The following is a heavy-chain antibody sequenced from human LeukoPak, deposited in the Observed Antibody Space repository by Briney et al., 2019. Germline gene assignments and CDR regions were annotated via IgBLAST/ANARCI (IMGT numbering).Heavy chain of an antibody. CDR1: GFTLSSYA. J-gene: IGHJ4*02. Sequence: GGSLRLSCAASGFTLSSYAMSWVRQAPGKGLVWVSRINSDGSSTSYADSVKGRFTISRDNAKNTLYLQMNSLRAEDTAVYYCASGYCSGGSCRSPSGGFDYWGQGTLVTVSS. CDR3: ASGYCSGGSCRSPSGGFDY. V-gene: IGHV3-74*01. CDR2: INSDGSST. D-gene: IGHD2-15*01.